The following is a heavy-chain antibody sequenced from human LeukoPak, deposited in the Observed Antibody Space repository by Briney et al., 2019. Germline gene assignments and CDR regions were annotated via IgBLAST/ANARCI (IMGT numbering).Heavy chain of an antibody. Sequence: GGSLRLSCAASGFTFSSYWMHWVRQAPGKGLVWVSRINSDGSSTSYADSVKGRFTISRDNAKNTLYLQMNSLRAEDTAVYYCPRGNYYDSTGGYYGMDVWGQGTTVTVSS. D-gene: IGHD3-22*01. V-gene: IGHV3-74*01. CDR3: PRGNYYDSTGGYYGMDV. J-gene: IGHJ6*02. CDR1: GFTFSSYW. CDR2: INSDGSST.